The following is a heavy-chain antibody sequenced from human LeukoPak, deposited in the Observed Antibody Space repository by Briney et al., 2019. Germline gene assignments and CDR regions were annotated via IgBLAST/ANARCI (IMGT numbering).Heavy chain of an antibody. J-gene: IGHJ4*02. Sequence: GGSLRLSCAASGFTFSSYAMSWVRQAPGKGLEWVSAISGSGGSTYYADSVKGRFTISRDNSKNTLYLQMNSLRAEDTAVYYCAKAFTVPAAMGYYFDYWGQGTLVTVSS. D-gene: IGHD2-2*01. V-gene: IGHV3-23*01. CDR1: GFTFSSYA. CDR3: AKAFTVPAAMGYYFDY. CDR2: ISGSGGST.